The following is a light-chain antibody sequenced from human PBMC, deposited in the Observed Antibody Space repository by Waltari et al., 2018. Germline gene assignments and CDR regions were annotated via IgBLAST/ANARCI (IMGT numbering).Light chain of an antibody. J-gene: IGKJ4*01. V-gene: IGKV3-11*01. CDR1: QSVTNY. CDR3: QQRRNWPLT. Sequence: DIVLTQSPALLSLSPGERPSRPCRASQSVTNYIAWYQQKPGQAPRLLIYDTSNRATGIPARFSGSGFGTDFTLTISSLEPEDFAVYYCQQRRNWPLTFGGGTKVEIK. CDR2: DTS.